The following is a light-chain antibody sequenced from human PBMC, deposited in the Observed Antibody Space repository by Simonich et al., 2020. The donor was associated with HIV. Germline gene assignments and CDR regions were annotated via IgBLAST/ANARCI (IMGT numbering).Light chain of an antibody. Sequence: DIVMTQSPLSLPVTPGEPASISCRSSQGILHSIGVNSLDWYLQKPGQSPQLLIYLGANRASGVPDRFSGSGSGTDFTLKISRVEAEDVGVYYCMQALQTPFTFGPGTKVDIK. CDR1: QGILHSIGVNS. J-gene: IGKJ3*01. CDR3: MQALQTPFT. V-gene: IGKV2-28*01. CDR2: LGA.